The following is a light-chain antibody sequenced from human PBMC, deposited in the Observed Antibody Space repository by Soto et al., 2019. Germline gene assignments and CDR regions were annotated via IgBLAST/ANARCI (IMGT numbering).Light chain of an antibody. J-gene: IGKJ3*01. V-gene: IGKV3-11*01. CDR2: DTS. CDR1: QSVSSY. CDR3: QQRTNWPRSFT. Sequence: EIVLTQSPATLSLSPGERATLSCRASQSVSSYLAWYQQKPGQAPRLLIYDTSKRATGIPARFSGSGSGTYFTLTISSLGPEEFAVYYYQQRTNWPRSFTFGPGTKVDIK.